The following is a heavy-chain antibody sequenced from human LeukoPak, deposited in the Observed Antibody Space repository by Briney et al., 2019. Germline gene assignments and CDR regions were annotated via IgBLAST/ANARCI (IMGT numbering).Heavy chain of an antibody. CDR1: GFSVSSDH. CDR2: FYNDGRT. V-gene: IGHV3-53*01. Sequence: PRGSPRLSCAASGFSVSSDHMSWVRQAPGKGLEWVSVFYNDGRTYYAASVKGRFTFSRDNSKNTLYLQMNSLRAEDTAVYYCARVWESSFDYWGQGTLVTVST. D-gene: IGHD3-16*02. CDR3: ARVWESSFDY. J-gene: IGHJ4*02.